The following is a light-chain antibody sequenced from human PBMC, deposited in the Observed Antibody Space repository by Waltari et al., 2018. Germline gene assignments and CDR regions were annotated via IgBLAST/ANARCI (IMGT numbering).Light chain of an antibody. Sequence: QSALTQPASVSRSPGQSITITCTGSTSYVCFYARFSWHQHHPGNAPRLLIYEVTKRPSGVSNHFSGSKSGNTASLTISGLQAEDEADYFCCSYAGSNTRVFGGGTKLTVL. CDR2: EVT. CDR1: TSYVCFYAR. V-gene: IGLV2-23*02. J-gene: IGLJ2*01. CDR3: CSYAGSNTRV.